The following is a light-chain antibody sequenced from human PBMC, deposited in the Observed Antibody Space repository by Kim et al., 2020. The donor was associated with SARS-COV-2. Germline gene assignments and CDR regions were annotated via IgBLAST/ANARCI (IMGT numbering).Light chain of an antibody. V-gene: IGKV1-5*01. CDR2: DAS. J-gene: IGKJ1*01. CDR3: QQFESHAT. CDR1: GNINKW. Sequence: SVCVGDRVNRPGRASGNINKWLAWDQQKPGKARKPLIKDASHLVSGVASRFSGSGSGTEFTLTVSSLQHDDFATYYCQQFESHATFGQGTKLEI.